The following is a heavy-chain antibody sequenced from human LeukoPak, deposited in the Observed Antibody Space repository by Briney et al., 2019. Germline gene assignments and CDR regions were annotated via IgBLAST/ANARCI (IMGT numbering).Heavy chain of an antibody. CDR1: GFTFINYA. V-gene: IGHV3-21*01. Sequence: GGSLRLSCSVSGFTFINYAMNWVRQAPGKGLDWVSAISQLGDYIYYAESVKGRFTISRDNAKNSLYLQMNSLRAEDTAVYYCARGATPRYYYYYMDVWGKGTTVTISS. CDR3: ARGATPRYYYYYMDV. CDR2: ISQLGDYI. J-gene: IGHJ6*03. D-gene: IGHD5-12*01.